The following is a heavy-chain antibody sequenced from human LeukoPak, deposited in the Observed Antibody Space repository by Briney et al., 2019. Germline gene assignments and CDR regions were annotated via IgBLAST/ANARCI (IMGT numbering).Heavy chain of an antibody. V-gene: IGHV3-23*01. J-gene: IGHJ4*02. CDR2: TSGSGGST. CDR1: GFTFSSYA. CDR3: AKDGSGSGSYFDY. D-gene: IGHD1-26*01. Sequence: GGSLRLSCAASGFTFSSYAMSWVRQAPGKGLGWVSGTSGSGGSTYYADSVKGRFTISRDNSKKTVHLQMNSLRAEDTAVYYCAKDGSGSGSYFDYWGQGTLVTVSS.